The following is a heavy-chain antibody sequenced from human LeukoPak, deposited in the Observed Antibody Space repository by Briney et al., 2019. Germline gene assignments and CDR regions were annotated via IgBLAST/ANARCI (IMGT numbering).Heavy chain of an antibody. Sequence: SETLSLTCTVSGGSITNYYWSWVRQPPGKTLGWIGYIYYSGSTNYNPSLKSRVTISVDTSKNQFSLKLSSVTAADTAVYYCAREGRGAAAGMDYWGQGTLVTVSS. CDR2: IYYSGST. CDR1: GGSITNYY. V-gene: IGHV4-59*01. CDR3: AREGRGAAAGMDY. J-gene: IGHJ4*02. D-gene: IGHD6-13*01.